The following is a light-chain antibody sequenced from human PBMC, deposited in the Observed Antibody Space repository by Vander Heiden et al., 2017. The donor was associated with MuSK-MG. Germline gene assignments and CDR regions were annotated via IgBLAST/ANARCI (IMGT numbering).Light chain of an antibody. J-gene: IGLJ3*02. CDR3: SAWDDSLSGPEGV. V-gene: IGLV1-47*02. CDR1: SSNIGSNY. Sequence: QSVLTQPPSASGTPGQRVTISWSGSSSNIGSNYVYWYQQLPGTAPKLLIYSNNQRPSGVPDRFSGSKSGTSASLDISGLRSEDEADYYCSAWDDSLSGPEGVFGGGTKLTVL. CDR2: SNN.